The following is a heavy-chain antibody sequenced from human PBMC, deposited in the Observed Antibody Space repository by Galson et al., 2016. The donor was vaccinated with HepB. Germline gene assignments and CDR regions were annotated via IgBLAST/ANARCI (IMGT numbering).Heavy chain of an antibody. CDR3: AKVNAMVRVIGTLDL. D-gene: IGHD3-10*01. CDR2: IRKRANSYTT. Sequence: SLRLSCAASGFSFSDHYMDWVRQAPGKGLEWVGRIRKRANSYTTEYGASVKGRFSVSRDDSKNALYLQMNSLKSEDTAVYHCAKVNAMVRVIGTLDLWGQGTLVTVSS. V-gene: IGHV3-72*01. J-gene: IGHJ3*01. CDR1: GFSFSDHY.